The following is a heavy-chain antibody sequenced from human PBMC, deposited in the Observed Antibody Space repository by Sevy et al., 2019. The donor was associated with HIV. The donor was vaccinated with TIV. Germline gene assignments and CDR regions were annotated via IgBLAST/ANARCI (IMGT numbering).Heavy chain of an antibody. CDR1: GFTFTRYW. J-gene: IGHJ4*02. Sequence: GGSLRLSCAASGFTFTRYWMSWVRQAPGKGLEWVANINEDGSEKYYVDSVKGRFTISRDNARKSLHLQMNSLRAEDTAIYYCARVVAAGDFWGQGTLVTVSS. V-gene: IGHV3-7*01. CDR2: INEDGSEK. CDR3: ARVVAAGDF. D-gene: IGHD2-21*01.